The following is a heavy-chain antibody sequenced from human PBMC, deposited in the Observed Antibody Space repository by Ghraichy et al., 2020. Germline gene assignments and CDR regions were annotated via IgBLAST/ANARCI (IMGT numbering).Heavy chain of an antibody. CDR1: GYAFTNYG. CDR2: ISAYNGNT. D-gene: IGHD3-3*01. V-gene: IGHV1-18*01. J-gene: IGHJ4*02. CDR3: ARDHDFDY. Sequence: ASVKVSCKASGYAFTNYGFNWVRQAPGQGLEWMGWISAYNGNTNYAQNLQGRVTMTTDTSTTTAYMELRSLRSDDTAVYYCARDHDFDYWGQGTLVTVSS.